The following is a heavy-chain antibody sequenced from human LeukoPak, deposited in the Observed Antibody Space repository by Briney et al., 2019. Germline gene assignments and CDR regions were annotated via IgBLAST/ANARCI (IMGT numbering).Heavy chain of an antibody. CDR2: INSDGSTI. J-gene: IGHJ4*02. Sequence: PGGPLRLSCAASGFTFRSYELNWVRQAPGKGLEWVSYINSDGSTIYYEDSVRGRFTISRDNTKNSLYLQVNSLRAEDTAVYYCARMSRDGYYPSFDYWGQGTLVTVSS. CDR1: GFTFRSYE. V-gene: IGHV3-48*03. D-gene: IGHD5-24*01. CDR3: ARMSRDGYYPSFDY.